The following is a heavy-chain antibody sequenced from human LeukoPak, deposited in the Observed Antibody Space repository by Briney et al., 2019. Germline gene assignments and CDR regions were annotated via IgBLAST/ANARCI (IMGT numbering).Heavy chain of an antibody. Sequence: ASVKVSCKASGYTFTSYGISWVRQAPGQGLEWVGWISAYNGNTNYAQKLQGRVTMTTDTSTSTAYMELRSLRSDDTAVYYCATDLMGATSFDYWGQGTLVTVSS. V-gene: IGHV1-18*01. J-gene: IGHJ4*02. CDR2: ISAYNGNT. CDR1: GYTFTSYG. D-gene: IGHD1-26*01. CDR3: ATDLMGATSFDY.